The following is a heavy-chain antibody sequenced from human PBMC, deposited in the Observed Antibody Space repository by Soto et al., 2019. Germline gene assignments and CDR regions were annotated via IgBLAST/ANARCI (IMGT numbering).Heavy chain of an antibody. CDR3: ARARLRAVYAFDI. V-gene: IGHV4-31*03. CDR2: IYYSGST. Sequence: QVQLQEPDAGLVKASQTLSLTCTVSGGSVSSGAYYWTWIRQRPGKGLEWIGYIYYSGSTYYSPSHTSRLSLSLDTSKNQFSLRLSSVTDADTAMYYCARARLRAVYAFDIWGQGTMVTVSS. CDR1: GGSVSSGAYY. D-gene: IGHD5-12*01. J-gene: IGHJ3*02.